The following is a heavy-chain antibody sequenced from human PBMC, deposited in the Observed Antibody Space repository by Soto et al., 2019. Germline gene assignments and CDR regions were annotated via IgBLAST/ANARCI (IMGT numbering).Heavy chain of an antibody. CDR1: GGSISSGGYY. V-gene: IGHV4-31*03. CDR2: IYYSGST. D-gene: IGHD6-6*01. Sequence: SETLSLTCTVSGGSISSGGYYWSWIRQHPGKGLEWIGYIYYSGSTYYNPSLKSRVTISVDTSKNQFSLKLSSVTAADTAVYYCARDLPLGSSSSNGMDVWGQGTTVTVSS. J-gene: IGHJ6*02. CDR3: ARDLPLGSSSSNGMDV.